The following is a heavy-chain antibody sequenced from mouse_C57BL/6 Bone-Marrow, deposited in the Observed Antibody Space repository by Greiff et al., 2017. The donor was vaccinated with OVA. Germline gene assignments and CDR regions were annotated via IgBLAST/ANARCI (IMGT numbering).Heavy chain of an antibody. CDR3: ARWGYYDYENY. CDR2: IYPRSGNT. Sequence: LVESGAELARPGASVKLSCKASGYTFTSYGISWVKQRTGQGLEWIGEIYPRSGNTYYNEKFKGKATLTADKSSSTAYMELRSLTSEDSAVYFCARWGYYDYENYWGQGTTLTVSS. J-gene: IGHJ2*01. V-gene: IGHV1-81*01. CDR1: GYTFTSYG. D-gene: IGHD2-4*01.